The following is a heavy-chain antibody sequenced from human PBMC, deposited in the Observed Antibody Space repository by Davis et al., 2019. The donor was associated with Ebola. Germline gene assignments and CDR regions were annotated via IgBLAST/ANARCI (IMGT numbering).Heavy chain of an antibody. Sequence: PSETLSLTCTVSGDSMKSYYWIWTRQPPGKGLEYIGYIYSSGSTKYNPSPQSRVTMSLDMSASEFSLRLTSVTAADTAFYYCARHGVAGKTAIDYWGQGTLVSVSS. V-gene: IGHV4-59*08. D-gene: IGHD6-19*01. CDR3: ARHGVAGKTAIDY. CDR1: GDSMKSYY. CDR2: IYSSGST. J-gene: IGHJ4*02.